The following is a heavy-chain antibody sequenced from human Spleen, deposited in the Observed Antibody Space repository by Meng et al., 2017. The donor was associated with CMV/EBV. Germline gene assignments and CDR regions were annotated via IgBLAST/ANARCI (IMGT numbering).Heavy chain of an antibody. CDR2: IETDGNT. CDR3: ASELVLVVATTEYYEYGLDV. D-gene: IGHD2-8*02. Sequence: GLDWVSLIETDGNTVYADSVKGRFTISRDNAKNSLYLQMNSLRAGDTAVYYCASELVLVVATTEYYEYGLDVWGQGTTVTVSS. J-gene: IGHJ6*02. V-gene: IGHV3-53*01.